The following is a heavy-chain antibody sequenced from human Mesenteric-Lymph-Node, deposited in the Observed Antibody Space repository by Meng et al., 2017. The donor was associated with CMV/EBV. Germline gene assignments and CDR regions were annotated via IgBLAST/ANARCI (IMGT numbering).Heavy chain of an antibody. CDR3: ARDPTVAGPRFDY. CDR2: IYHSGST. Sequence: CGVCGGSSSRSNWWSLVRQPPGKGLEWIGEIYHSGSTNYHPSLKSRVTISVDKSKNQFSLKLSSVTAADTAVYYCARDPTVAGPRFDYWGQGTLVTVSS. D-gene: IGHD6-19*01. V-gene: IGHV4-4*02. J-gene: IGHJ4*02. CDR1: GGSSSRSNW.